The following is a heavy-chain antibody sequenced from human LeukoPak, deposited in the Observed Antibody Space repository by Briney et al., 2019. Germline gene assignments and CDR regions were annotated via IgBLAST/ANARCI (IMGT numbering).Heavy chain of an antibody. Sequence: PSETLSLTCTVSGGSISSSSYYWGWIRQPPGKGLEWIGRIYTSGSTNYNPSLKSRVTISVDTSKNPFSLKLSSVTAADTAVYYCASYDFWSGYGHYWGQGTLVTVS. CDR1: GGSISSSSYY. J-gene: IGHJ4*02. CDR2: IYTSGST. CDR3: ASYDFWSGYGHY. D-gene: IGHD3-3*01. V-gene: IGHV4-61*02.